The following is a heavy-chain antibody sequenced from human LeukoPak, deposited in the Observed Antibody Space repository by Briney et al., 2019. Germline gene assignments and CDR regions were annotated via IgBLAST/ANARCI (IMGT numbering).Heavy chain of an antibody. CDR2: ISDSGGST. CDR3: AKGMYDSSGYYYDY. V-gene: IGHV3-23*01. D-gene: IGHD3-22*01. J-gene: IGHJ4*02. Sequence: GGSLRLSCAASGFTFSSYGMSWVRQAPGKGLEWVSAISDSGGSTYYADSVKGRFTISRDNSKNTLYLQMNSLRAEDTAVYYCAKGMYDSSGYYYDYWGQGTLVTVSS. CDR1: GFTFSSYG.